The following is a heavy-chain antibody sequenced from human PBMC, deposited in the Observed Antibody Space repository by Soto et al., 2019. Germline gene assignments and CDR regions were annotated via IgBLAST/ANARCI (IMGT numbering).Heavy chain of an antibody. Sequence: ASVKVSCKVSGYTLTELSMHWVRQAPGKGLEWMGGFDPEDGETIYAQKFQGRVTMTEDTSTDTAYMELSSLRSEDTAVYYCANVSPIFGVVITQYNWFDPWGQGTLVTVSS. D-gene: IGHD3-3*01. CDR1: GYTLTELS. CDR3: ANVSPIFGVVITQYNWFDP. J-gene: IGHJ5*02. CDR2: FDPEDGET. V-gene: IGHV1-24*01.